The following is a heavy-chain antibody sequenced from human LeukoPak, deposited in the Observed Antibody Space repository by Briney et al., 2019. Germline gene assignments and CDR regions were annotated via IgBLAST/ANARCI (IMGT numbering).Heavy chain of an antibody. Sequence: SQTLSLTCTVSGDSISSGSDYWSWLRQPAGEGLEWIGRIYTSGRNNNNPSLKSRVTISVDTSKNQFSLKLSSVTAADTAVYYCARSIGWLPSTNVVTAKGWFDPWGQGTLVTVSS. CDR1: GDSISSGSDY. CDR3: ARSIGWLPSTNVVTAKGWFDP. J-gene: IGHJ5*02. CDR2: IYTSGRN. V-gene: IGHV4-61*02. D-gene: IGHD2-21*02.